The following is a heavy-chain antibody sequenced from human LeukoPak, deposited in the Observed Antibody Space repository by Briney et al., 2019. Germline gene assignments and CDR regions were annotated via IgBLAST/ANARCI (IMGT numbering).Heavy chain of an antibody. CDR1: GGSISSYY. D-gene: IGHD3-9*01. V-gene: IGHV4-4*07. CDR3: ARVHYDILTGYDAFDI. J-gene: IGHJ3*02. Sequence: PSETLSLTCTVSGGSISSYYWSWIRQPAGKGLEWIGRIYTSGSTNYNPSLKSRVTISVDTSKNQFSLKLSSVTAADTAVYYCARVHYDILTGYDAFDIWGQGTMVTVSS. CDR2: IYTSGST.